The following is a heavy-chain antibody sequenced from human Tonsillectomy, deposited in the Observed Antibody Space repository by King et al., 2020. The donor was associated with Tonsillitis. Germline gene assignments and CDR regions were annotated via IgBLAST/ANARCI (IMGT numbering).Heavy chain of an antibody. V-gene: IGHV5-51*01. CDR2: IYPGDSDT. CDR1: GYSFTNYW. Sequence: QLVQSGAEVKKPGESLKISCKGSGYSFTNYWIGWVRQMPGKGLEWMGIIYPGDSDTRYSPSFQGQVTISADKSLNIAYLQWSSLKASDTAIYYCTRRLYCDCAACSSVAWFDPWGQGTLVSVSS. J-gene: IGHJ5*02. CDR3: TRRLYCDCAACSSVAWFDP. D-gene: IGHD3-16*01.